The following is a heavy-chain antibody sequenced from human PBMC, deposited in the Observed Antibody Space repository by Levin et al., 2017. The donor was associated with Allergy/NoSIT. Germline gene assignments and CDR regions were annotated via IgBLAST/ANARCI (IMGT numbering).Heavy chain of an antibody. J-gene: IGHJ3*02. Sequence: GGSLRLSCAASGFTFSSHAMSWVRQAPGKGLEWVAALSGSGGSLHYADSVEGRFTISRDNSKNTLYLQMNSLRAEDTAVYFCAKDKRFGSDLGVLGAFDIWGQGTMVTVSS. CDR1: GFTFSSHA. CDR2: LSGSGGSL. V-gene: IGHV3-23*01. CDR3: AKDKRFGSDLGVLGAFDI. D-gene: IGHD2-21*02.